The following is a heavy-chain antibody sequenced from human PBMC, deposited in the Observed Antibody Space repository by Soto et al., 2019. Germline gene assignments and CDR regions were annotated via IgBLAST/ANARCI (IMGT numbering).Heavy chain of an antibody. D-gene: IGHD3-3*01. CDR3: ARGDFLEWLGSMMNGAYYGMDV. Sequence: SETLSLTCAVYGGSFSGYYWSWIRQPPGKGLEWIGEINHSGSTNYNPSLKSRVTISVDTSKNQFSLKLSSVTAADTAVYYCARGDFLEWLGSMMNGAYYGMDVWGQGTTVTVSS. J-gene: IGHJ6*02. V-gene: IGHV4-34*01. CDR2: INHSGST. CDR1: GGSFSGYY.